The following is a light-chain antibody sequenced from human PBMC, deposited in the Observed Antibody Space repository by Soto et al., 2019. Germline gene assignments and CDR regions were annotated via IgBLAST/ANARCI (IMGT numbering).Light chain of an antibody. CDR1: SSDVGAYKY. CDR2: EVT. CDR3: NSYADGNNFV. J-gene: IGLJ1*01. Sequence: QSALTQPPSASGSPGQSVTISCTGTSSDVGAYKYVSWYQQHPGKAPKVIIYEVTKRPSGVPDRFSGSNSGNTASLTVSGLQAEDEADYYCNSYADGNNFVFGTGTKLTVL. V-gene: IGLV2-8*01.